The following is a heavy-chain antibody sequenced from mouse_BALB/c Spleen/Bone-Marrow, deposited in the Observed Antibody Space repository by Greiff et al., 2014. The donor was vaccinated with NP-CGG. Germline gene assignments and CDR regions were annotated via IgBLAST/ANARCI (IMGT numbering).Heavy chain of an antibody. CDR1: GFSFSDYY. CDR2: ISDSGGST. D-gene: IGHD1-1*01. CDR3: ARLGDYSYFDH. Sequence: EVKLVESGGGIVQPGGSLKLSCVISGFSFSDYYMYWVRQTPEKRLEWVAYISDSGGSTYYPDTVKGRFTISRDNAKNTLYLQMSRLKSEDTAMYYCARLGDYSYFDHWGQGTTLTVSS. J-gene: IGHJ2*01. V-gene: IGHV5-12*02.